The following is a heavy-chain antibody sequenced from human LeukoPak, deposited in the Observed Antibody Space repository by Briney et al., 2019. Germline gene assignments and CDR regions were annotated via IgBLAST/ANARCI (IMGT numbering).Heavy chain of an antibody. D-gene: IGHD6-13*01. V-gene: IGHV3-23*01. J-gene: IGHJ4*02. CDR1: GFTFSSYA. CDR3: AKDLRYSSSWYPFDY. Sequence: GGSLRLSCAASGFTFSSYAMSWVRQAPGQGLEWVSVISGSGGSTDYADSVKGRFTISRDNSKNTLSLQMNSLRAEDTAVYYCAKDLRYSSSWYPFDYWGQGTLVTVSS. CDR2: ISGSGGST.